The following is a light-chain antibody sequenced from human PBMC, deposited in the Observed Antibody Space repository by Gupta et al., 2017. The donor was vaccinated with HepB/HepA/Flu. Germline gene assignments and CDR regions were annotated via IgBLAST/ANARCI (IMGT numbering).Light chain of an antibody. CDR3: STRYDSRSGYV. CDR1: SSNIGSNY. CDR2: RNN. Sequence: QSVPTQPPSASGTPGQRVTISCSGSSSNIGSNYLYWYQQYPGTAPKLLIYRNNQRPSGVPVRFSGSKSDTSASLSINGLRPDAEADYYCSTRYDSRSGYVFGNGTNVTVL. J-gene: IGLJ1*01. V-gene: IGLV1-47*01.